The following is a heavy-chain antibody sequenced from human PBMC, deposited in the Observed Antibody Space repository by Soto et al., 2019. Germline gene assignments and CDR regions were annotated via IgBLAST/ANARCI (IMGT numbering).Heavy chain of an antibody. V-gene: IGHV3-23*01. Sequence: EVQLLESGGGLVQPGGSLRLSCAASGFTFSSYAMSWVRQAPGKGLERVSAISGSGGSTYYADSVKGRFTISRDNSKNTLYLQMNSLRAEDTAVYYCAKGGELREYYYYYYMDVWGKGTTVTVSS. CDR3: AKGGELREYYYYYYMDV. J-gene: IGHJ6*03. CDR2: ISGSGGST. D-gene: IGHD1-7*01. CDR1: GFTFSSYA.